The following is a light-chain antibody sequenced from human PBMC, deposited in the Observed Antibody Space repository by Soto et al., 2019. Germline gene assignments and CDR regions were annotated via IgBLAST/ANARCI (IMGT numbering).Light chain of an antibody. CDR2: AAS. Sequence: AIRMTQSPSSFSASTGDRVTITCRASQGISSYLAWYQQKPGTAPKLLIYAASTLQSGVPSRFGGSGSGTDFTLTISCLQYEDFATYYCQQYYSYPFTFGPGTKVDIK. CDR3: QQYYSYPFT. V-gene: IGKV1-8*01. CDR1: QGISSY. J-gene: IGKJ3*01.